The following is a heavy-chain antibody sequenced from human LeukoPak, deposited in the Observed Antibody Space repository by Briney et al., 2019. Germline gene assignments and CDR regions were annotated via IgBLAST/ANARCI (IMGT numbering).Heavy chain of an antibody. CDR2: IYYSGST. V-gene: IGHV4-59*01. J-gene: IGHJ5*02. CDR3: ARAQTYYYGSGRDQNWFDP. Sequence: SETLSLTCTVSGGSISSYYWSWIRQPPGKGLEWIGYIYYSGSTNYNPSLKSRVTISVDTSKNQFSLKLSSVTAADTAVYYCARAQTYYYGSGRDQNWFDPWGQGTLVTVSS. CDR1: GGSISSYY. D-gene: IGHD3-10*01.